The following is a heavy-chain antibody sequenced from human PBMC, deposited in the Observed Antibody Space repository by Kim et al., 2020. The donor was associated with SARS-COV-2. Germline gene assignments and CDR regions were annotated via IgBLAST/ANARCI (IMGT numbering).Heavy chain of an antibody. V-gene: IGHV3-13*01. D-gene: IGHD6-13*01. J-gene: IGHJ6*02. CDR3: ARDGVSSSWGGYYGMDV. Sequence: VKGRFTISRENAKNSLYLQMNSLRAGDTAVYYCARDGVSSSWGGYYGMDVWGQGTTVTVSS.